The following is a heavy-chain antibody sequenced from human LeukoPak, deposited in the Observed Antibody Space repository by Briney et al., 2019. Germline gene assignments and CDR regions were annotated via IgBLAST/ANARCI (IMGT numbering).Heavy chain of an antibody. CDR3: ARDRTKQQRYYYYYYGMDV. J-gene: IGHJ6*02. CDR2: ISYDGSNK. Sequence: PGGSLRLSCAASGFTFSSYAMHWVRQAPGKGLEWVAVISYDGSNKYYADSVKGRFTISRDNSKNTLYLQMNSLRAEDTAVYYCARDRTKQQRYYYYYYGMDVWGQGTTVTVSS. D-gene: IGHD5-18*01. CDR1: GFTFSSYA. V-gene: IGHV3-30-3*01.